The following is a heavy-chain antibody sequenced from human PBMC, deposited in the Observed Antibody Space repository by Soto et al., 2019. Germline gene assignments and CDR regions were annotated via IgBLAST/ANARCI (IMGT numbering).Heavy chain of an antibody. J-gene: IGHJ4*02. CDR2: IWYDGSNK. D-gene: IGHD6-13*01. Sequence: GSLRLSCAASGFTFSSYSMNWVRQAPGKGLEWVAVIWYDGSNKYYADSVKGRFTISRDNSKNTLYLQMNSLRAEDTAVYYCAYSSTPFDYWGQGTLVTVSS. CDR3: AYSSTPFDY. V-gene: IGHV3-33*08. CDR1: GFTFSSYS.